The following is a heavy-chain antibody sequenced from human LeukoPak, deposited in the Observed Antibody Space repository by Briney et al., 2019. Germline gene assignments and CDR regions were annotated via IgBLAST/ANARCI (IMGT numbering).Heavy chain of an antibody. J-gene: IGHJ5*02. D-gene: IGHD3-22*01. CDR3: ARDPLYYYDSSGYYYA. Sequence: GALRHSCAASGFTFSSYSINWVRQAPGKGLEWVSYISSSSSTIYYADSVKGRFTISRDNAKNSLYLQMNSLRAEDTAVYYCARDPLYYYDSSGYYYAWGQGTLVTVSS. V-gene: IGHV3-48*01. CDR2: ISSSSSTI. CDR1: GFTFSSYS.